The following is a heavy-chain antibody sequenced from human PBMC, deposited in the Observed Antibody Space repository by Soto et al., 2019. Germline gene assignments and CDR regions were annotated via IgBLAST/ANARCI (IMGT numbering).Heavy chain of an antibody. J-gene: IGHJ4*02. CDR3: TRAGIVATAYYFDY. V-gene: IGHV1-3*01. CDR2: INAGNGNT. CDR1: GYTFTSYA. D-gene: IGHD5-12*01. Sequence: ASVKVSCKASGYTFTSYAMHWVRQAPGQRLEWMGWINAGNGNTKYSQKFQGRVTITRDTSASTAYMELSSLKTEDTAVYYCTRAGIVATAYYFDYWGQGTLVTVSS.